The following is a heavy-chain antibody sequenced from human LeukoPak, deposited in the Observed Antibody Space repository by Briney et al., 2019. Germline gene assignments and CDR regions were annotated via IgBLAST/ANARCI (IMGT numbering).Heavy chain of an antibody. D-gene: IGHD2-15*01. V-gene: IGHV3-23*01. Sequence: GGSLRLSCAASGFTFSSYAMSWVRQAPGRGLEWVSAISGSGGSTYYADSVKGRFTISRDNSKNTLYLQMNSLRAEDTAVYYCAKDLGYCSGGSCYDNFDYWGQGTLVTVSS. CDR1: GFTFSSYA. J-gene: IGHJ4*02. CDR2: ISGSGGST. CDR3: AKDLGYCSGGSCYDNFDY.